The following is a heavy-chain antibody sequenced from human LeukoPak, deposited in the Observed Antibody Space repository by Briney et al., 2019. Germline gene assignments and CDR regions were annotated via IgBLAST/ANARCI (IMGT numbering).Heavy chain of an antibody. CDR2: IKHDGSDK. CDR3: ARLRGFDY. V-gene: IGHV3-7*01. Sequence: GGSLRLSCAASGFTFSGYWMSWVRQAPGKGLEWVANIKHDGSDKYYVDSVKGRFTISRDNAKNSLYLQMNSLRAEDTAVYYCARLRGFDYWGQGTLVTVSS. J-gene: IGHJ4*02. CDR1: GFTFSGYW.